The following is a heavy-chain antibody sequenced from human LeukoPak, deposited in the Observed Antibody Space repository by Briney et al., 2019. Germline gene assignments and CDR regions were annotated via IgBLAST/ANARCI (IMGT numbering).Heavy chain of an antibody. V-gene: IGHV4-30-4*08. CDR3: ARGVVVGQANYQSDY. CDR2: INYSGST. Sequence: SQTLSLTCTVSGGSISSGDYYWSWIRQPPGKGLEWIGYINYSGSTYYNPSLKSRVTISVDTSKNQFSLKLSSVTAADTAVYYCARGVVVGQANYQSDYWGQGTLVTVSS. CDR1: GGSISSGDYY. J-gene: IGHJ4*02. D-gene: IGHD1-7*01.